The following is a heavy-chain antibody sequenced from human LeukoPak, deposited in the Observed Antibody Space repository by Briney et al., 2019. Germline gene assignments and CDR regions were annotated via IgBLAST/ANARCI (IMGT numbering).Heavy chain of an antibody. CDR2: IYASGST. CDR3: AGTRRYCSGGSCHNWFDP. J-gene: IGHJ5*02. D-gene: IGHD2-15*01. V-gene: IGHV4-61*02. Sequence: PSQTLSLTCTVSGDSISSDTYYWTWIRQPAGKGLEWIGRIYASGSTTYNASLKSRVTISLDTSKNHFSLKLSSVTAADTAVYYCAGTRRYCSGGSCHNWFDPWGQGTLVTVSS. CDR1: GDSISSDTYY.